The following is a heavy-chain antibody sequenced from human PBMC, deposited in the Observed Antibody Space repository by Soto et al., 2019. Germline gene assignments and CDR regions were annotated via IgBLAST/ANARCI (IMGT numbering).Heavy chain of an antibody. D-gene: IGHD3-22*01. V-gene: IGHV1-69*13. CDR1: GGTFSRYA. CDR3: ARARDYYASRGPDDHYYGMDV. CDR2: IISIFRTA. J-gene: IGHJ6*02. Sequence: VASVKVSCKASGGTFSRYAINWVRQAPGQGPEWMGGIISIFRTAHYAQKFQGRVTITADESTSTAYMELSSLRSEDTAVYYCARARDYYASRGPDDHYYGMDVWGQGTTVTVSS.